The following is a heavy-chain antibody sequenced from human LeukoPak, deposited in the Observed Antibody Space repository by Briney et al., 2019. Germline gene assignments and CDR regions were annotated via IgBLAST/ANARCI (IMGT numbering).Heavy chain of an antibody. CDR2: INQDGSEK. CDR3: ARTYYYGSGEDY. D-gene: IGHD3-10*01. J-gene: IGHJ4*02. Sequence: GVSLRLSCAASGFTFSSYWMSWVRQAPGKGLEWVANINQDGSEKSHVDSVKGRFTISRDNAKNSLYLQMNSLRAEDTAVYYCARTYYYGSGEDYWGQGTLVTVSS. CDR1: GFTFSSYW. V-gene: IGHV3-7*01.